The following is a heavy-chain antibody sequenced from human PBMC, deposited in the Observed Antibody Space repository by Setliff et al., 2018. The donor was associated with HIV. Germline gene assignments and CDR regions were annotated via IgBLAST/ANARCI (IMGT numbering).Heavy chain of an antibody. J-gene: IGHJ6*04. V-gene: IGHV4-39*01. CDR3: ARQGPLWFGEPPGV. CDR1: GGSISSSSYY. Sequence: PSETLSLTCTVSGGSISSSSYYWGWIRQPPGKGLEWIGSIYYSGSTYYNPSLKSRVTTSVDTSKNQFSLKLSSVTAADTAVYYCARQGPLWFGEPPGVWGKGTTVTVSS. CDR2: IYYSGST. D-gene: IGHD3-10*01.